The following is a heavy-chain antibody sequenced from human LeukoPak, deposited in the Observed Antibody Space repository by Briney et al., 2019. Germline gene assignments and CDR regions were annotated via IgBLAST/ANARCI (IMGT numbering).Heavy chain of an antibody. V-gene: IGHV4-59*01. Sequence: SETLSLTCTVSGDSISNYYWNWIRQPPGKGLQWIGYIYYTGSTNYNPSLKSRVTISVDTSQNQFSLKLTSVTAADTAVYYCGGDSHGTDYWGQGTLVTVSS. D-gene: IGHD3-10*01. CDR2: IYYTGST. J-gene: IGHJ4*02. CDR1: GDSISNYY. CDR3: GGDSHGTDY.